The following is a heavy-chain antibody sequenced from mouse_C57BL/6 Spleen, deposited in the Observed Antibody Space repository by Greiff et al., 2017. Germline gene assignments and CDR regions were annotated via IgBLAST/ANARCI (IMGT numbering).Heavy chain of an antibody. CDR3: TRGGRRQEDFDY. Sequence: QVHLQQSGAELVRPGASVTLSCKASGYTFTGYEMTWVKQTPVHGLEWIGAIYPGTGGTAYNQKFKGKARLTADKSSSTAYMELRSLTSEDSAVYYCTRGGRRQEDFDYWGQGTTLTVSS. CDR1: GYTFTGYE. D-gene: IGHD3-2*02. J-gene: IGHJ2*01. V-gene: IGHV1-15*01. CDR2: IYPGTGGT.